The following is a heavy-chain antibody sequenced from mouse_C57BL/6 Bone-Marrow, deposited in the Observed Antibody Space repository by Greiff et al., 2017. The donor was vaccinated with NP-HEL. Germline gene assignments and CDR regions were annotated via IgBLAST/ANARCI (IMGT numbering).Heavy chain of an antibody. D-gene: IGHD2-4*01. Sequence: EVQLVESGPVLVKPGASVKMSCKASGYTFTDYYMNWVKQSHGKSLEWIGVINPYNGGTSYNQKFKGKATLTVDKSSSTAYMELNSLTSEDSAVYYCARGGDYGGFAYWGQGTLVTVSA. CDR1: GYTFTDYY. CDR3: ARGGDYGGFAY. J-gene: IGHJ3*01. V-gene: IGHV1-19*01. CDR2: INPYNGGT.